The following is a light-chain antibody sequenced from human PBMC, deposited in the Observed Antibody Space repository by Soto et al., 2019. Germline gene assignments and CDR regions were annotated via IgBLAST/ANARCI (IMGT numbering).Light chain of an antibody. V-gene: IGKV3-20*01. CDR1: QTVRTNY. CDR2: GAS. CDR3: QQYSDSPLP. J-gene: IGKJ4*01. Sequence: EIVLTQSPGTLSLSPGERATLSCRASQTVRTNYLAWFQHKPGQAPRLLIYGASSRATGIPDRFSGSGSGTDFTLTINRLEPEDFAVYFCQQYSDSPLPFGGGTKVEL.